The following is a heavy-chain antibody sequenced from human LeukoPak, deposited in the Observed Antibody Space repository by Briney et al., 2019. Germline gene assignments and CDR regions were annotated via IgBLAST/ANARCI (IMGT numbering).Heavy chain of an antibody. V-gene: IGHV4-59*01. CDR3: AGMYYDVLTGYSYFDY. Sequence: SSETLSLTCTVSGGSISNYYWSWIRQPPGKGLEWIGYISYGGSTRYNPSLKSRVSTSLDTSKNQFSLKLTSVTAADTAVYYCAGMYYDVLTGYSYFDYWGQGTLVTVSS. J-gene: IGHJ4*02. CDR2: ISYGGST. D-gene: IGHD3-9*01. CDR1: GGSISNYY.